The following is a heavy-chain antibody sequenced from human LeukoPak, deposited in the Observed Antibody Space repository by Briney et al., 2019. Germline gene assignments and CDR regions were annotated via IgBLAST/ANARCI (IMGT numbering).Heavy chain of an antibody. CDR3: ARVFTIFGVPYYFDY. CDR1: AFTFSSYS. J-gene: IGHJ4*02. V-gene: IGHV3-21*01. D-gene: IGHD3-3*01. Sequence: GGSLRLSCAASAFTFSSYSMNWVRQAPGKGLEWVSSISSSSSYIYYADSVKGRFTISRDNAKNPLYLQMNSLRAEDTAVYYCARVFTIFGVPYYFDYWGQGTLVTVSS. CDR2: ISSSSSYI.